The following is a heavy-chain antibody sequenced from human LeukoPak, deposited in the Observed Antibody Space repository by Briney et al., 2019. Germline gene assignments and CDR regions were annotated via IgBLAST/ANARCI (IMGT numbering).Heavy chain of an antibody. J-gene: IGHJ4*02. CDR3: ARLVVPAAMGHGLDY. D-gene: IGHD2-2*01. V-gene: IGHV4-39*01. Sequence: PSETLSLTCIVSGRSISSTSYYWGWIRQPPGKGLEWVGTIYYSGTTYYNPSLKSRVTISVDTSKNQFSLKLSSVTAADTAVYYCARLVVPAAMGHGLDYWGQGTMVTVSS. CDR2: IYYSGTT. CDR1: GRSISSTSYY.